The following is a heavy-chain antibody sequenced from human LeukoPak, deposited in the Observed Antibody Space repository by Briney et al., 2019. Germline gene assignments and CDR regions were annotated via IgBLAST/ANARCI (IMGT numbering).Heavy chain of an antibody. V-gene: IGHV3-23*01. CDR2: ISGGGRST. J-gene: IGHJ4*02. Sequence: GGSLRLSCAASGFTFSTCATSWVRQAPGKGLEWVSTISGGGRSTDYADSVKGQFTISRDNSKNTLYLQMNSLRAEDTAVYYCARERYFDYWGQGTLVTVSS. CDR3: ARERYFDY. CDR1: GFTFSTCA.